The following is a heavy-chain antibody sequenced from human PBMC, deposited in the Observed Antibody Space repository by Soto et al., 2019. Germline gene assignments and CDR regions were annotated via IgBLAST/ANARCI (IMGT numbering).Heavy chain of an antibody. Sequence: EVQLVESGGGLVQPGGSLRLSCAASGFTLSDHYMDWVRQAPGKGLEWVGRTRNKANSYTTQYAASVKGRFTISRDDSKNSLYLQMNNLKTEDTAVYYCSRTYYSYAMDVWGQGTTVTVSS. CDR1: GFTLSDHY. CDR2: TRNKANSYTT. CDR3: SRTYYSYAMDV. J-gene: IGHJ6*02. V-gene: IGHV3-72*01.